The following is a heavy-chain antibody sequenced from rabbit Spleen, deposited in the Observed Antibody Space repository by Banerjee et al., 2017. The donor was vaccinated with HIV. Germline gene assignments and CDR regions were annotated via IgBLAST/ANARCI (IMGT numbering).Heavy chain of an antibody. J-gene: IGHJ4*01. Sequence: EQLEESGGGLVKPEGSLTLTCKASGVSLNDRDVMCWVRQAPGKGLQWIACINVYTGKPVYATWAKGRFTISRTSSTTVTLQMTSLTAADTATYFCARDAGGREDLWGPGTLVTVS. V-gene: IGHV1S45*01. D-gene: IGHD4-2*01. CDR3: ARDAGGREDL. CDR1: GVSLNDRDV. CDR2: INVYTGKP.